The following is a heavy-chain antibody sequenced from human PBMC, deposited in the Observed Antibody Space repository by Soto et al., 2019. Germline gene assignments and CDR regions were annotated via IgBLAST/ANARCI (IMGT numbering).Heavy chain of an antibody. CDR3: ARTYSSGWYGIDY. V-gene: IGHV3-23*01. CDR1: GFTFSSYA. Sequence: GGSLRLSCAASGFTFSSYAMSWVRQAPGKGLEWVSAISGSGGSTYYADSVKGRFTISRDNSKNTLYLQMNSLRAEDTAVYYCARTYSSGWYGIDYWGQGTLVTVSS. CDR2: ISGSGGST. J-gene: IGHJ4*02. D-gene: IGHD6-19*01.